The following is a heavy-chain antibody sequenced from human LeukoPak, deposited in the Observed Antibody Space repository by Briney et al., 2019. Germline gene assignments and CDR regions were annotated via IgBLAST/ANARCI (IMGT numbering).Heavy chain of an antibody. Sequence: PGGSLRLSCVVSGFTFSSYWMHWVRRAPGKGLVWVSCINSDGSNTRYADSVKGRFTISRDNAKNTLYLQMNSLRAEDTAVYYCARDRSGWYRNAFDIWGQGTMVTVSS. V-gene: IGHV3-74*01. CDR1: GFTFSSYW. CDR3: ARDRSGWYRNAFDI. J-gene: IGHJ3*02. D-gene: IGHD6-19*01. CDR2: INSDGSNT.